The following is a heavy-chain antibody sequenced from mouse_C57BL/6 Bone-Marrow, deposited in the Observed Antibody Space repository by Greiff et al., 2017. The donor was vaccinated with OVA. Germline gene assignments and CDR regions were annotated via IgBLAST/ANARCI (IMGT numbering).Heavy chain of an antibody. D-gene: IGHD1-1*01. CDR1: GYTFTSYW. CDR2: IYPGNSDT. J-gene: IGHJ2*01. CDR3: TRRDGVLLFFDY. Sequence: EVQLQQSGTVLARPGASVKMSCKTSGYTFTSYWMHWVKQRPGQGLEWIGAIYPGNSDTSYNQKFKGKAKLTAVTSASTTYMELSSLTNEDSAVYCCTRRDGVLLFFDYWGQGTTLTVSS. V-gene: IGHV1-5*01.